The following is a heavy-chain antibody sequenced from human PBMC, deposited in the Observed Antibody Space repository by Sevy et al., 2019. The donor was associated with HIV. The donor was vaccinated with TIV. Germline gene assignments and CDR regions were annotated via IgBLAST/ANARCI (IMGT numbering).Heavy chain of an antibody. Sequence: GGSLRLSCADSGVTFSSYAMSWVRQAPGKGLEWVSTIRGHGGSTYYAGAVKGRFTISRDNSKKKVYLQMNSLRTEDTAVYYCAKDSGISAQIVVALRYWGQGTQVTVSS. V-gene: IGHV3-23*01. CDR1: GVTFSSYA. CDR2: IRGHGGST. CDR3: AKDSGISAQIVVALRY. J-gene: IGHJ4*02. D-gene: IGHD3-22*01.